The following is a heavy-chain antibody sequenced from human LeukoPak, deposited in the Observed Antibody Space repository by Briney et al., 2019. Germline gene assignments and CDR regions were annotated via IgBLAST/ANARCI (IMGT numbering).Heavy chain of an antibody. CDR2: IYTSGST. CDR1: GGSISSYY. D-gene: IGHD2-2*01. V-gene: IGHV4-4*07. CDR3: AREPGYTWYQLDQDWCDP. Sequence: PSETLSLTCTVSGGSISSYYCSWIRQPAGKGLEWIGRIYTSGSTNYNPSLKSRVTTSVDKSKNQFSLKLSSVTAADTAVYYCAREPGYTWYQLDQDWCDPLGQGTLVTVSS. J-gene: IGHJ5*02.